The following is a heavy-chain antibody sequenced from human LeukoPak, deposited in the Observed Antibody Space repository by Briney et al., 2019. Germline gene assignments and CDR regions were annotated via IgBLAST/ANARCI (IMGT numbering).Heavy chain of an antibody. CDR1: EYSFTDYC. CDR3: ARDRSGRYPPADI. D-gene: IGHD3-3*01. V-gene: IGHV1-2*02. Sequence: ASVKVSCKAPEYSFTDYCVHWVRQAPGQGLEWMGWINPNSGGTYYAKKFQGRVTMTRAKSITTAYMALSRLRSDDTAVYYCARDRSGRYPPADIWGQGTMVTVS. CDR2: INPNSGGT. J-gene: IGHJ3*02.